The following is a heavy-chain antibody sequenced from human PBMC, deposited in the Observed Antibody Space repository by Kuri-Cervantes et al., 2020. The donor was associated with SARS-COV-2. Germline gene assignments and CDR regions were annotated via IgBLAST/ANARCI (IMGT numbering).Heavy chain of an antibody. Sequence: GESLKISCAASGFTFSSYWMSWVRQAPGKGLEWVANIKQDGSEKYYVDSVKGRFTISRDNAKNSLYLQMNSLRAEDTAVYYCAREKGSSSWPIDYWGQGTLVTVSS. CDR1: GFTFSSYW. D-gene: IGHD6-13*01. CDR3: AREKGSSSWPIDY. CDR2: IKQDGSEK. J-gene: IGHJ4*02. V-gene: IGHV3-7*01.